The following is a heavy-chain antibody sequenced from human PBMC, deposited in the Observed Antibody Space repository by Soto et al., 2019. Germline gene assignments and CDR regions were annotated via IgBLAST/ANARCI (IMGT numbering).Heavy chain of an antibody. J-gene: IGHJ6*02. CDR3: ARDPGTRGMDV. D-gene: IGHD6-13*01. CDR1: GGSISSYY. Sequence: SDTQSLTCTDSGGSISSYYWSWIRQPPGKGLEWIGYIYYSGTTNYNPSLKSRVTISVDTSKNQFSLKLSSVTAADTAVYYCARDPGTRGMDVWGQGTTVTVSS. CDR2: IYYSGTT. V-gene: IGHV4-59*01.